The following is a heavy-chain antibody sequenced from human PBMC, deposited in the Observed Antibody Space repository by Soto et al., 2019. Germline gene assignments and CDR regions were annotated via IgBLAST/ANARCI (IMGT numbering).Heavy chain of an antibody. CDR2: ISYDGSNK. D-gene: IGHD1-26*01. CDR3: ASWEKRDV. V-gene: IGHV3-30-3*01. Sequence: GGSLRLSCAASGFTFSSYAMHWVRQAPGKGLEWVAVISYDGSNKYYADSVKGRFTISRDNSKNTLYLQMNSLRAEDTAVYYCASWEKRDVWGQGTTVTVSS. CDR1: GFTFSSYA. J-gene: IGHJ6*02.